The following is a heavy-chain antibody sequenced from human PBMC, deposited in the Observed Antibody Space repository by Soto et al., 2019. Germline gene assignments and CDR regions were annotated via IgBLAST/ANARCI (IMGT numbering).Heavy chain of an antibody. CDR3: ARESHDILTGPPWVWYFDL. J-gene: IGHJ2*01. V-gene: IGHV4-34*01. Sequence: QVQLQQWGAGPLRPLETLSLTCGVSGGSFSGYYLAWIRQSPGKGLEWIGEINDRGSINYNPSLKSRVSISVDTSKHHYSLNLRSVTAADTAVYYCARESHDILTGPPWVWYFDLWGRGTLVTVSS. CDR1: GGSFSGYY. CDR2: INDRGSI. D-gene: IGHD3-9*01.